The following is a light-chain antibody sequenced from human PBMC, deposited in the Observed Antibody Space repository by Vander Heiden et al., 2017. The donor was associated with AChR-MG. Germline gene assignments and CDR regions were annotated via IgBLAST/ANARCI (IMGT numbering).Light chain of an antibody. Sequence: QSVLPQPPSASGTPGQRVTIACSGSSSNIGGNTVNWYQQRPGTAPKLLIYSNNQRPSGVPDRFSGSKSGTSASLAISGLQSEDEADYYCAAWDDSLNGPGFGGGTKLTVL. CDR1: SSNIGGNT. CDR3: AAWDDSLNGPG. CDR2: SNN. J-gene: IGLJ3*02. V-gene: IGLV1-44*01.